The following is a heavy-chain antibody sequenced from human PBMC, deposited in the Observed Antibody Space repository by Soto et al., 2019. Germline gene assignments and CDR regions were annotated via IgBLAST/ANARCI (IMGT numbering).Heavy chain of an antibody. J-gene: IGHJ4*02. CDR3: TRDPNGVNPFYY. D-gene: IGHD2-8*01. CDR1: GYTLTNYA. V-gene: IGHV1-3*01. Sequence: QVQFVQSGDEVKKPGASVRVSCKASGYTLTNYAIHWVRQAAGQRLEWLGWIDPGSGKATYSQRVQGRIIISRDNFASTFYMDLSSLTSEDTAVYFCTRDPNGVNPFYYWGQGALVTVSS. CDR2: IDPGSGKA.